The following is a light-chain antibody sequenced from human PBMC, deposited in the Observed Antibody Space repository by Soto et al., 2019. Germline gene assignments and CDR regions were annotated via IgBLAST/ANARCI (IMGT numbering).Light chain of an antibody. CDR1: SSDVGGYNY. J-gene: IGLJ3*02. CDR3: SSYTSSSTLEV. CDR2: EVS. V-gene: IGLV2-14*01. Sequence: QSALTQPASVSGSPGQSITISCSGTSSDVGGYNYVSWYQQHPGKAPKLMIYEVSNRPSGVSNRFSGSKSRNTASLTIAGFQAEDEADYYCSSYTSSSTLEVFGGGTKLTVL.